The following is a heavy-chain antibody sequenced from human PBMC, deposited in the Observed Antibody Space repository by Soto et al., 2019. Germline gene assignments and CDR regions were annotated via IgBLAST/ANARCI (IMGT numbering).Heavy chain of an antibody. J-gene: IGHJ4*02. Sequence: PSETLSLTCTVSVGSINSYNHYWAWIRQPPGKGLNWLGSIYYSGNTYYNPSLKSRLTISVDTSKNQFSLKLSSVTATDTAVYYCARHAAYESSGYPFDYWGQGTLVNVSS. CDR3: ARHAAYESSGYPFDY. CDR2: IYYSGNT. D-gene: IGHD3-22*01. V-gene: IGHV4-39*01. CDR1: VGSINSYNHY.